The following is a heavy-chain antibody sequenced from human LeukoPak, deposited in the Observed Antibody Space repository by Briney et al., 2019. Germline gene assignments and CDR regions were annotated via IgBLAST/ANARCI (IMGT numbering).Heavy chain of an antibody. D-gene: IGHD3-10*01. CDR3: AKHGFGVFEGY. CDR2: ISDTGNT. CDR1: GFTLSSYA. V-gene: IGHV3-23*01. J-gene: IGHJ4*02. Sequence: GGSLRLSCASSGFTLSSYAMSWVRQAPGKGLEWVSAISDTGNTYHADSVKGRFTISRDSSKNTLFLQMNRLRPEDAAVYYCAKHGFGVFEGYWGQGTLVTVSS.